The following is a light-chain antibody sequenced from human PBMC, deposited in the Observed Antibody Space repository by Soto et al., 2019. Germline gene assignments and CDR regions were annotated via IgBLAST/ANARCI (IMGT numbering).Light chain of an antibody. CDR3: QQYNNLWT. CDR1: QSVSSN. Sequence: EIVMTQSPAPLSVSPGERATLSCRASQSVSSNLAWYQQKPGQAPRLLIYGASTRATGIPARFSGSGSGTEFTLTISSLQSEDFAVYYCQQYNNLWTFGQGTKV. J-gene: IGKJ1*01. CDR2: GAS. V-gene: IGKV3-15*01.